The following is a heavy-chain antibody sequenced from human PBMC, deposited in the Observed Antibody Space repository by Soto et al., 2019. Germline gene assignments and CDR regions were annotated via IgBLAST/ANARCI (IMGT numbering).Heavy chain of an antibody. CDR1: GFTFSSYS. J-gene: IGHJ3*02. CDR2: ISSSSSYI. Sequence: GGSLRLSCAASGFTFSSYSMHWVRQAPGKGLEWVSAISSSSSYIYYADSVKGRFTISRDNAKNSLYLQMNSLRAEDTAVYYCARAGDYYDSSGPYAFDIWGQGTMVTVSS. CDR3: ARAGDYYDSSGPYAFDI. V-gene: IGHV3-21*01. D-gene: IGHD3-22*01.